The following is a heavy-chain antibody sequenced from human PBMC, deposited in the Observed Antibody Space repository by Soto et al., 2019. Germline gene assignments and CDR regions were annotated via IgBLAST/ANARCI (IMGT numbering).Heavy chain of an antibody. V-gene: IGHV3-23*01. CDR3: ATTQGYAPPLWYFDY. Sequence: GGSLRLSCAASGFTFSSYAMSWVRQAPGKGLEWVSAISGSGGSTYYADSVKGRFTISRDNSKNTLYLQMNSLRAEDTAVYYCATTQGYAPPLWYFDYWGQGTLVTVSS. J-gene: IGHJ4*02. D-gene: IGHD5-12*01. CDR2: ISGSGGST. CDR1: GFTFSSYA.